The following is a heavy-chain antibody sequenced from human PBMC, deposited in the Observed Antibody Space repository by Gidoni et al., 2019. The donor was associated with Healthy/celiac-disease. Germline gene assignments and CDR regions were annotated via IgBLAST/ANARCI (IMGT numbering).Heavy chain of an antibody. D-gene: IGHD4-17*01. J-gene: IGHJ4*02. V-gene: IGHV3-33*01. CDR3: ARDLSQSTVLDY. Sequence: QVQLVESGGGVVQPGRSLRLSCAASGFTFSSYGMHWVRQAPVKGLGWVAVIWYDGSNKYYADSVKGRFTISRDNSKNTLYLQMNSLRAEDTAVYYCARDLSQSTVLDYWGQGTLVTVSS. CDR2: IWYDGSNK. CDR1: GFTFSSYG.